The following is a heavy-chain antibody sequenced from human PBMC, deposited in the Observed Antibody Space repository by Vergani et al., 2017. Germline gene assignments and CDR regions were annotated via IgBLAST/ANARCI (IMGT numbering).Heavy chain of an antibody. CDR2: IIPILGIA. CDR1: GGTFSSYT. Sequence: QVQLVQSGAEVKKPGSSVKVSCKASGGTFSSYTISWVRQAPGQGLEWMGSIIPILGIANYAQKFQGRVTITADKSTSTAYMELSSLRTEDTAVYYCARDAGGYSSDYGMDVWGQGTTVTVSS. V-gene: IGHV1-69*08. J-gene: IGHJ6*02. D-gene: IGHD6-25*01. CDR3: ARDAGGYSSDYGMDV.